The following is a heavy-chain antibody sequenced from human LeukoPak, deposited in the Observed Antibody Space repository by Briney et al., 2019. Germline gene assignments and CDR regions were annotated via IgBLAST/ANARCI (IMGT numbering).Heavy chain of an antibody. V-gene: IGHV3-30*18. Sequence: GGSLRLSCAASGFTFSTYWMTWVRQAPGKGLEWVAVISYDGSNKYYADSVKGRFTISRDNSKNTLYLQMNSLRAEDTAVYYCAKSLYLITMIVVADYWGQGTLVTVSS. CDR2: ISYDGSNK. D-gene: IGHD3-22*01. CDR1: GFTFSTYW. J-gene: IGHJ4*02. CDR3: AKSLYLITMIVVADY.